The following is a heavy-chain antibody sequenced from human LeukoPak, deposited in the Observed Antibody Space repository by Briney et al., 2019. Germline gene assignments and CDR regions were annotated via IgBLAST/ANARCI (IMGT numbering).Heavy chain of an antibody. CDR1: GGSFRGFF. Sequence: SETLSLTCAVYGGSFRGFFWTWIRQPPGKGLEWIGYIYYSGTTYYNPSLKSRVTISLDTSKDKFSLNLTSVSVADTAVYYCARAGGYSGYASNWGQGTLVTVSS. D-gene: IGHD5-12*01. V-gene: IGHV4-59*01. J-gene: IGHJ4*02. CDR2: IYYSGTT. CDR3: ARAGGYSGYASN.